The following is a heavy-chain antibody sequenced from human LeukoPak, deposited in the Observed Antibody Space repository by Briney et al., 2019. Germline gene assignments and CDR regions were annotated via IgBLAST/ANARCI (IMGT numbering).Heavy chain of an antibody. D-gene: IGHD6-13*01. CDR2: INPNSGGT. CDR1: GYTFTGYY. J-gene: IGHJ6*03. CDR3: ARGSLPYYYYYYYMDV. V-gene: IGHV1-2*02. Sequence: ASVKVSCKASGYTFTGYYMHWVRQAPGQGLEWMGWINPNSGGTNYAQKFQGRVTMTRDTSISTAYMELSSLRSEDTAVYYCARGSLPYYYYYYYMDVWGKGTTVTVSS.